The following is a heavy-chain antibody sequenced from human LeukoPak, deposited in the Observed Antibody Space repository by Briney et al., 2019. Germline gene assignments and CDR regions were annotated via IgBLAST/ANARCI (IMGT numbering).Heavy chain of an antibody. CDR1: GFTFSSYS. D-gene: IGHD6-19*01. CDR2: ISSSSSYI. CDR3: ARGPLAVAGAFDI. J-gene: IGHJ3*02. V-gene: IGHV3-21*01. Sequence: GGSLRLSCAASGFTFSSYSMNWARQAPGKGLEWVSSISSSSSYIYYADSVKGRFTISRDNAKNSLYLQMNSLRAEDTAVYYCARGPLAVAGAFDIWGQGTMVTVSS.